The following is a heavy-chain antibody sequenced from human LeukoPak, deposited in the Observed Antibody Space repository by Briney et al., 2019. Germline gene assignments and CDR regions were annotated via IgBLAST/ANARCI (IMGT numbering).Heavy chain of an antibody. D-gene: IGHD5-24*01. J-gene: IGHJ4*02. CDR2: IYYSGTT. Sequence: SETLSLTCTVSGGSISSSSYYWGWIRQSPGKGLEWIGTIYYSGTTYYNPSFTSRVTISVDTSKNQFSLKLSSVTAADTAVYYCARGGGWLRLGYWGQGTLVTVSS. CDR3: ARGGGWLRLGY. CDR1: GGSISSSSYY. V-gene: IGHV4-39*01.